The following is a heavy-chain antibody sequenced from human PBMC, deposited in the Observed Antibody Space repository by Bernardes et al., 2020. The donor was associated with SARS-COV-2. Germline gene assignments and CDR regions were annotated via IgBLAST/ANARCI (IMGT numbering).Heavy chain of an antibody. CDR3: ARDVGGPHDAFDI. CDR2: VYPNRIP. D-gene: IGHD1-26*01. J-gene: IGHJ3*02. V-gene: IGHV4-59*01. CDR1: GGSISNYY. Sequence: SETLSLTCTVSGGSISNYYWNWIRQPPGKGLEWIAYVYPNRIPSYNPSLKSRLTISTDTSNNQFSLVLSSVTAADTAVYYCARDVGGPHDAFDIWGQGTLVTVSS.